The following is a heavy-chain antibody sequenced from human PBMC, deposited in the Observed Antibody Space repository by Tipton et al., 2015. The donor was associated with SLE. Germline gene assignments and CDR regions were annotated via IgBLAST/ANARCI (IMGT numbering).Heavy chain of an antibody. D-gene: IGHD2-2*01. J-gene: IGHJ4*02. CDR1: GFTFSSYA. CDR2: ISGSGGGT. Sequence: SLRLSCAASGFTFSSYAMTWVRQAPGKGLEWVSGISGSGGGTYYADSVRGRFTISRDNAKNSLFLQMDSLRADDTALYYCAREASTGYLDSWGQGALVTVSS. CDR3: AREASTGYLDS. V-gene: IGHV3-23*01.